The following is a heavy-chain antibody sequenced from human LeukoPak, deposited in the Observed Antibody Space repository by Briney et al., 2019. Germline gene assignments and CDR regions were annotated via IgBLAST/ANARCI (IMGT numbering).Heavy chain of an antibody. D-gene: IGHD1-1*01. CDR1: GFTFSSYA. CDR3: VRDPSGSGFAFDS. Sequence: GGSLRLSCAASGFTFSSYAMSWVRQAPGKGLEWVSAISGSGGSTYYADSVKGRFTISRDNSKNTLSLQMSSLRAEDTAVYYCVRDPSGSGFAFDSWGQGALVAVSS. J-gene: IGHJ4*02. CDR2: ISGSGGST. V-gene: IGHV3-23*01.